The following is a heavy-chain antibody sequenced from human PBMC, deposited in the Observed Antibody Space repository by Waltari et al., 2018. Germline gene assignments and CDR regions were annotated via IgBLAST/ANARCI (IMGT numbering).Heavy chain of an antibody. Sequence: EVQLVESGGGLIQPGMSLRLSCAASGFTISNNYISWVRQAPGKGLECVSVFYGGGSSYHADSVKGRFTVSRDASKNTVYLQVNSLTAEDTAVYYCALSSGVVKGYLDYWGQGTLVTVSS. D-gene: IGHD3-3*01. CDR2: FYGGGSS. CDR3: ALSSGVVKGYLDY. V-gene: IGHV3-53*02. CDR1: GFTISNNY. J-gene: IGHJ4*02.